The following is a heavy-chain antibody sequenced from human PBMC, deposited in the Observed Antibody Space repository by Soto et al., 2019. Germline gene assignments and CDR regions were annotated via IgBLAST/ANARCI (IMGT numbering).Heavy chain of an antibody. D-gene: IGHD3-16*01. CDR1: GFTFGSDW. J-gene: IGHJ3*02. Sequence: DVQLMEPGGDLVQPGGSLRLSSAASGFTFGSDWMSWVRQAPGKGLEWVANIRKDGSQEHYADSVKGRFSVSRDNAKASFYLQMNSLRIEGTGVYDCAGDSIYLGISVYYEVFDIWGQGSMVTVSS. CDR3: AGDSIYLGISVYYEVFDI. V-gene: IGHV3-7*05. CDR2: IRKDGSQE.